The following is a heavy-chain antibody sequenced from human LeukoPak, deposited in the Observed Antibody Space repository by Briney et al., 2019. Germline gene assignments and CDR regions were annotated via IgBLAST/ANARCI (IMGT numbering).Heavy chain of an antibody. CDR1: GFTFSSYW. Sequence: PGGSLRLSCAASGFTFSSYWMSWVRQAPGKGLEWVANIKQDGSEKYYVDSVKGRFTISRDNAKNSLYLQMNSLRTEDTAAYYCAKDINVLLWFGPHYWGQGTLVTVSS. J-gene: IGHJ4*02. CDR2: IKQDGSEK. D-gene: IGHD3-10*01. V-gene: IGHV3-7*01. CDR3: AKDINVLLWFGPHY.